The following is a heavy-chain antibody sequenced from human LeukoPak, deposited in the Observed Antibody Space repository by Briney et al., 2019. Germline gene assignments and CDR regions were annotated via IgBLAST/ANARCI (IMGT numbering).Heavy chain of an antibody. V-gene: IGHV4-59*01. Sequence: SETLSLTCTVSGVSMSGYYWSWIRQPPGKGLEWIGYIYYSGSNKYNPSLKSRVAISIDTSKNQFSLKLNSVTTADTAAYYCARSLPCPCGGDCWGAFDLWGQGTLVPVSS. CDR2: IYYSGSN. CDR3: ARSLPCPCGGDCWGAFDL. D-gene: IGHD2-21*02. CDR1: GVSMSGYY. J-gene: IGHJ3*01.